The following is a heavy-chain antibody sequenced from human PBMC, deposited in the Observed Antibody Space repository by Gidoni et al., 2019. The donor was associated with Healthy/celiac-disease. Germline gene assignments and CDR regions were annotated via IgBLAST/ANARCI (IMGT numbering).Heavy chain of an antibody. Sequence: EVQLVESGGGLVQPGRSLRLSCAASGFTFDDYAMHWVRQAPGKGLEWVSGISWNSGIIGYADSVKGRFTISRDNAKNSLYLQMNSLRAEDTALYYCAKDIGYYGSGSYPYWGQGTLVTVSS. J-gene: IGHJ4*02. CDR3: AKDIGYYGSGSYPY. D-gene: IGHD3-10*01. CDR2: ISWNSGII. V-gene: IGHV3-9*01. CDR1: GFTFDDYA.